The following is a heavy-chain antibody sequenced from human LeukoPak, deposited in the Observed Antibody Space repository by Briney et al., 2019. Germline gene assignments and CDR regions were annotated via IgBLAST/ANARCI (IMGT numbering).Heavy chain of an antibody. CDR3: TLIQGWGSGSYYRDF. Sequence: GGSLRLSCAASGFSISNDWMSWVRQAPGKGMEWVARVKSRSAGETTDYAAPVKGRFTISRDDSKNTLYLQMNSLKTEDTAVYYCTLIQGWGSGSYYRDFWGQGTLVTVSS. CDR1: GFSISNDW. CDR2: VKSRSAGETT. J-gene: IGHJ4*02. V-gene: IGHV3-15*01. D-gene: IGHD3-10*01.